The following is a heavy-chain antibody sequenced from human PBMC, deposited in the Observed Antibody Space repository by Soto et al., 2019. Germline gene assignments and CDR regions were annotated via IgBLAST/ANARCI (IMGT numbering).Heavy chain of an antibody. CDR3: ATDSDSSFSRMDA. D-gene: IGHD2-21*02. Sequence: ASVRHSSAGSGFTVSSNSMTGVRHGPGKGLEWHSVIYSGGSTYYADSVKGRFTISRDNSKNTLYLQMKSLRAEDTAVYYCATDSDSSFSRMDAW. V-gene: IGHV3-53*01. J-gene: IGHJ6*01. CDR1: GFTVSSNS. CDR2: IYSGGST.